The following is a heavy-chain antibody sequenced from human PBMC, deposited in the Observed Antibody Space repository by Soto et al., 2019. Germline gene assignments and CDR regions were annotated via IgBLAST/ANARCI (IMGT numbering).Heavy chain of an antibody. J-gene: IGHJ4*02. CDR2: ISGSGGST. CDR1: GFTFSSYS. Sequence: PGGSLRLSCAASGFTFSSYSMSWVRQAPGKGLEWVSAISGSGGSTYYADSVKGRFTISRDNSKNTLYLQMNSLRAEDTAVYYCAKEGVLLWFGELLYFDYWGQGTLVTVSS. V-gene: IGHV3-23*01. CDR3: AKEGVLLWFGELLYFDY. D-gene: IGHD3-10*01.